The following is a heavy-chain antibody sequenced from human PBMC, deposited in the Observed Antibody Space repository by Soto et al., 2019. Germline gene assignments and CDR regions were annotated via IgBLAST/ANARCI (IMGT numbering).Heavy chain of an antibody. CDR1: GGSISSYY. V-gene: IGHV4-59*01. Sequence: SETLSLTXTVSGGSISSYYWSWIRQPPGKGLEWIGYIYYSGSTNYNPSLKSRVTISVDTSKNQFSLKLSSVTAADTAVYYCARAYCSSTSCMHFDYWGQGTLVTVSS. CDR3: ARAYCSSTSCMHFDY. CDR2: IYYSGST. J-gene: IGHJ4*02. D-gene: IGHD2-2*01.